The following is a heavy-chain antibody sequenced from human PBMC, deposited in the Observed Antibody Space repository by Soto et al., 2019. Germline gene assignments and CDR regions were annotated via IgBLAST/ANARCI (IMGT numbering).Heavy chain of an antibody. D-gene: IGHD1-26*01. CDR3: ARGLISGSHYSGGWYYFDS. CDR2: INHSGSA. CDR1: GGSFSGYI. Sequence: SETLSLTCDVYGGSFSGYIWTWIRQTPGKGLQWIGQINHSGSANYNPSLKSRVTISVHTSKSQFSLELSSVTAADTAVYYCARGLISGSHYSGGWYYFDSWDQGTQVTVS. V-gene: IGHV4-34*01. J-gene: IGHJ4*02.